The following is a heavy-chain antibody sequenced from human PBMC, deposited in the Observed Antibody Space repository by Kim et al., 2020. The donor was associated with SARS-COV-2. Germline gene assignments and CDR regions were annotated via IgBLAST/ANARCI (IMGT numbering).Heavy chain of an antibody. CDR3: ARDNLKNPVPLGDYYYYGMDV. V-gene: IGHV4-31*03. Sequence: SETLSLTCTVSGGSISSGGYYWSWIRQHPGKGLEWIGCIYYSGSTNYNPSLKSRVTISVDTSKNQFSLKLSSVTAADTAVYYCARDNLKNPVPLGDYYYYGMDVWGQGTTVTVSS. CDR2: IYYSGST. J-gene: IGHJ6*02. D-gene: IGHD3-16*01. CDR1: GGSISSGGYY.